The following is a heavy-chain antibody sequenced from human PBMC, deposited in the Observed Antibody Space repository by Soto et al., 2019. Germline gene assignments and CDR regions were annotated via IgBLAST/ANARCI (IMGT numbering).Heavy chain of an antibody. Sequence: EVQLLESGGGLVQPGGSLRLSCAASGFTFSSYDMHWVRQATGKGLEWVSAIGTAGDTYYPGSVKGRFTISRENAKNSLYLQMNSLRAGDTAVYYCARQSGGSPKRYYYYMDVWGKGTTVTVSS. V-gene: IGHV3-13*01. D-gene: IGHD2-15*01. CDR1: GFTFSSYD. CDR3: ARQSGGSPKRYYYYMDV. CDR2: IGTAGDT. J-gene: IGHJ6*03.